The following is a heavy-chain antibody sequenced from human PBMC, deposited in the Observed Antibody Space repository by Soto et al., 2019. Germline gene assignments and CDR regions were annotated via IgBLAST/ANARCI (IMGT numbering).Heavy chain of an antibody. CDR2: ISWNSGSI. V-gene: IGHV3-9*01. D-gene: IGHD3-22*01. CDR1: GFTFDDYA. J-gene: IGHJ4*02. Sequence: GGSLRLSCAASGFTFDDYAMHWVRQAPGKGLEWVSGISWNSGSIGYADSVKGRFTISRDNAKNSLYLQMNSLRAEDTAVYYCAKDILGDYDSSGYYYDYWGQGTLVTVSS. CDR3: AKDILGDYDSSGYYYDY.